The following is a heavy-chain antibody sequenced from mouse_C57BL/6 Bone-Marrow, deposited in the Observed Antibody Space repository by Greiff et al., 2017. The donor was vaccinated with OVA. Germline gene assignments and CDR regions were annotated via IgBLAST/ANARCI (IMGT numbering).Heavy chain of an antibody. CDR1: GYAFSSSW. D-gene: IGHD2-1*01. Sequence: VQGVESGPELVKPGASVKISCKASGYAFSSSWMNWVKQRPGKGLEWIGRIYPGDGDTNYNGKFKGKATLTADKSSSTAYMQLSSLTSEDSAVYFCAVTRFAYWGQGTLVTVSA. V-gene: IGHV1-82*01. CDR3: AVTRFAY. CDR2: IYPGDGDT. J-gene: IGHJ3*01.